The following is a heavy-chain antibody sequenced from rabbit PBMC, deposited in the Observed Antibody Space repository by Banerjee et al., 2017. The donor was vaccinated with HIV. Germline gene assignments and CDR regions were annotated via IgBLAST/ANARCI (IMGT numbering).Heavy chain of an antibody. CDR1: GFSFSSDYY. J-gene: IGHJ6*01. D-gene: IGHD8-1*01. Sequence: QSLEESGGDLVKPGASLTLTCKASGFSFSSDYYMCWVRQAPGKGLELIACIYTGSSGSTWYASWVNGRFTISKTSSTTVTLQMTSLTAADTATYFCARGGVGTTYPYGGMDLWGQGTLVTVS. CDR2: IYTGSSGST. CDR3: ARGGVGTTYPYGGMDL. V-gene: IGHV1S40*01.